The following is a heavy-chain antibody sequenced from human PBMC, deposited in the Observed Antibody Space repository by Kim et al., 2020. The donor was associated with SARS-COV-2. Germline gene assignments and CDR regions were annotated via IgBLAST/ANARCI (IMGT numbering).Heavy chain of an antibody. CDR2: ISAYNGNT. V-gene: IGHV1-18*01. Sequence: ASVKVSCKASGYTFTSYGISWVRQAPGQGLEWMGWISAYNGNTNYAQKLQGRVTMTTDTSTSTAYMELRSLRSDDTAVYYCARERGGDHHVVVTAIPLDYWGQGTLVTVSS. D-gene: IGHD2-21*02. J-gene: IGHJ4*02. CDR3: ARERGGDHHVVVTAIPLDY. CDR1: GYTFTSYG.